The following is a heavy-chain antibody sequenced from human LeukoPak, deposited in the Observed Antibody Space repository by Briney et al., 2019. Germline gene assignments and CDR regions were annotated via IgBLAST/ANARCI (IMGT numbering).Heavy chain of an antibody. Sequence: PSETLSLTCTVSGDSIDSYYYWAWIRQSPGKGLEWIGSVYSSGTTYYNPLLKSRATLSVDTSKNQFSLKLSSVTGTDTAVYFCAREYSSSSRGGKRGDCWGQGTLVTVSS. D-gene: IGHD6-6*01. CDR1: GDSIDSYYY. J-gene: IGHJ4*02. CDR2: VYSSGTT. V-gene: IGHV4-38-2*02. CDR3: AREYSSSSRGGKRGDC.